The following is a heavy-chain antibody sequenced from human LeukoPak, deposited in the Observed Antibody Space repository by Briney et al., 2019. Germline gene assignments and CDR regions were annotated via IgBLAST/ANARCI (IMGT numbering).Heavy chain of an antibody. Sequence: GGSLRLSCAASGFTFSSYSMNWIRQAPGKGLEWVSSISSSSSYIYYADSVKGRFTISRDNAKNLLYLQMNSLRAEDTAVYYCARGGPQLGINWGQGTLVTVSS. D-gene: IGHD7-27*01. CDR3: ARGGPQLGIN. J-gene: IGHJ4*02. V-gene: IGHV3-21*01. CDR2: ISSSSSYI. CDR1: GFTFSSYS.